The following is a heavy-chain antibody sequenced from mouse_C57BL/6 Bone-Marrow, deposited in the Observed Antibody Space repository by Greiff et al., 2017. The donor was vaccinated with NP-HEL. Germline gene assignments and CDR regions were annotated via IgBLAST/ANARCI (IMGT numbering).Heavy chain of an antibody. V-gene: IGHV3-6*01. J-gene: IGHJ3*01. D-gene: IGHD1-1*01. Sequence: EVKLQESGPGLVKPSQSLSLTCSVTGYSIISGYYWNWIRQFPGNKLEWMAYISYDGSNNYNPSLKNRISITRDISKNQLCLKLTSVTTEDTATYNCAREGGYYGSPFAYWGQGTLVTVSA. CDR3: AREGGYYGSPFAY. CDR1: GYSIISGYY. CDR2: ISYDGSN.